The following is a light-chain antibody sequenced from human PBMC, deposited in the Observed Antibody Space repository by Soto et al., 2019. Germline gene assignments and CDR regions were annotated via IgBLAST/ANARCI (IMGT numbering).Light chain of an antibody. V-gene: IGLV1-44*01. CDR2: RNS. Sequence: QAVVTQPPSTPATPGQRVTISWSGSRSNIGSYAVNWYQHLPGMAPRLLIYRNSQRRSGGPDRFSGSKSGTSASLAIRGLQSEDEADYYCAAWDDSLNVVFGGGTKVTVL. CDR1: RSNIGSYA. J-gene: IGLJ2*01. CDR3: AAWDDSLNVV.